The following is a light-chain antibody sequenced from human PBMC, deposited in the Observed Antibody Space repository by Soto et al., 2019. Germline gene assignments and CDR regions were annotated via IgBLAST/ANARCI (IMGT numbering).Light chain of an antibody. CDR2: GAS. J-gene: IGKJ2*01. Sequence: EVVLTQSPNTLSLSPGERATLSCWASQSLRSSYLAWYQRKPGQAPRLLMFGASRRATGIPDRFNGSGSGTDFILTISRLEPEDGAVYYCQQNGTSPYTFGQGTVLEIK. CDR1: QSLRSSY. V-gene: IGKV3-20*01. CDR3: QQNGTSPYT.